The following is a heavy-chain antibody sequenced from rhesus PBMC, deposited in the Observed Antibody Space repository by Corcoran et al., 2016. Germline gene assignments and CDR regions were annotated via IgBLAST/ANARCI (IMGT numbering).Heavy chain of an antibody. D-gene: IGHD2-27*01. J-gene: IGHJ4*01. CDR2: INGNSGTT. V-gene: IGHV4-80*01. CDR3: ARLVVFTAHDY. Sequence: QVQLQESGPGLVKPSETLSLTCAVSGGAFSSYWWTWIRQPPGKGLEWIGEINGNSGTTNYTPSLKSRVTISKDASKNQFSLKLDSLTAADTAVYYCARLVVFTAHDYWGQGVLVTVSS. CDR1: GGAFSSYW.